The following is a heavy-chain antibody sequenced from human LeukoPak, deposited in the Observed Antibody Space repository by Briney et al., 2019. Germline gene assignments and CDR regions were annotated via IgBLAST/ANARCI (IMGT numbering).Heavy chain of an antibody. J-gene: IGHJ5*02. CDR2: ISGSAHKI. CDR3: ARDVSLVQDWFDP. CDR1: GITFSNYA. V-gene: IGHV3-23*01. D-gene: IGHD6-13*01. Sequence: PGGSLRLSCVASGITFSNYAVSWVRQAPEKGLDWVSVISGSAHKIRYADSVKGRFTISRDNSENIVYLQMNNLRVEDTAVYYCARDVSLVQDWFDPWGQGTLVTVSS.